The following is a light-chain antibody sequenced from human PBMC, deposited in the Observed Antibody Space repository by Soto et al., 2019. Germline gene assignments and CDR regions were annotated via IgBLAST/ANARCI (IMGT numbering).Light chain of an antibody. CDR2: DAS. CDR3: QQYNSYLWT. V-gene: IGKV1-5*01. Sequence: DIQMTQSPSTLSASVGDIVIITCRASQNIRSWLAWYQQKPGKAPKLLIYDASSLESGVPSRFSGSGSGTEFTLTIRSLQPDDFATYYCQQYNSYLWTFGQGTKVDI. J-gene: IGKJ1*01. CDR1: QNIRSW.